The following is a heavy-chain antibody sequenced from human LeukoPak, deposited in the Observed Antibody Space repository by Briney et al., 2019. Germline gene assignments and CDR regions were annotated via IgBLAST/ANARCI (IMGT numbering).Heavy chain of an antibody. V-gene: IGHV1-18*01. CDR2: ISAYNGNT. CDR1: XYTFTSYG. D-gene: IGHD6-6*01. CDR3: ARDHPNRSAWFDP. Sequence: ASVXVSFXAXXYTFTSYGISWVRQAPGQGLEWMGWISAYNGNTNYAQKLQGRVTITTDTSTSTAYMELRSLRSDDTAVYYCARDHPNRSAWFDPWGQGTXVTVSS. J-gene: IGHJ5*02.